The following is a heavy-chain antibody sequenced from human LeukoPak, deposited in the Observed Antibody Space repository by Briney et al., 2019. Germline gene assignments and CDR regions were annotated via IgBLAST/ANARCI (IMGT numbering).Heavy chain of an antibody. CDR1: GYTFTRYA. J-gene: IGHJ4*02. CDR2: INPKSGGT. CDR3: ARETYNGRYYYFDY. V-gene: IGHV1-2*06. Sequence: ASVKVSCKASGYTFTRYAMNWLRQAPGQGLEWMGRINPKSGGTNHAQKFQGRVTMTRDTSISTAYMELSSLRSDDTAVYFCARETYNGRYYYFDYWGQGTLVTVSS. D-gene: IGHD1-26*01.